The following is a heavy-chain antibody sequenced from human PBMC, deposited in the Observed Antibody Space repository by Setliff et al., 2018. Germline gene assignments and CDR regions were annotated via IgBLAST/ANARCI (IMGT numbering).Heavy chain of an antibody. Sequence: PSETLSLTCNVSGGSINRSGYYWGWIRQPPGKGLEWIGSMYYSGSNDYNPSLKSRVSVSIDTSKSQLSLKLSSVTAADTAVYYCAREQGRSYYDSSGFDSWGQGTLVTVSS. D-gene: IGHD3-22*01. J-gene: IGHJ4*02. V-gene: IGHV4-39*07. CDR2: MYYSGSN. CDR3: AREQGRSYYDSSGFDS. CDR1: GGSINRSGYY.